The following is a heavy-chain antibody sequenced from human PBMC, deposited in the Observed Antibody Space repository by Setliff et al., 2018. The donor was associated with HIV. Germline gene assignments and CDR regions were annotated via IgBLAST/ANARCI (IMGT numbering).Heavy chain of an antibody. D-gene: IGHD3-9*01. Sequence: SSETLSLTCTVSGGSLSSGDYSWSWIRQPAGKGLEWIGHVYTSGSINYNPSLKSRVTISVEMSKNQLSLNMTSVTAADTAVYYCAREGGYFDWLGYYYYYGLDVWGPGTTVTVSS. CDR1: GGSLSSGDYS. CDR3: AREGGYFDWLGYYYYYGLDV. V-gene: IGHV4-61*09. J-gene: IGHJ6*02. CDR2: VYTSGSI.